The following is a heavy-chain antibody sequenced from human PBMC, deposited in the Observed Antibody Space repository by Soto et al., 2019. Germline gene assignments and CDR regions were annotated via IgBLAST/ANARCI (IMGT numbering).Heavy chain of an antibody. CDR1: GFTFSGHS. CDR3: ARSFYDSSGYQTFDY. V-gene: IGHV3-21*01. D-gene: IGHD3-22*01. J-gene: IGHJ4*02. Sequence: GGSLRLSCAASGFTFSGHSMGWVRQAPGKGLEWVSSISGSSTYIFHADSVKGRFTISRDNAKNSLYLQMNGLRAEDMAVYYCARSFYDSSGYQTFDYWGQGTLVTVS. CDR2: ISGSSTYI.